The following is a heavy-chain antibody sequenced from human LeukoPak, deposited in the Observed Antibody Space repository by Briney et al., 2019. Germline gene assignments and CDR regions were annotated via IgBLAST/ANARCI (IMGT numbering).Heavy chain of an antibody. Sequence: PGGSLRLSCAASGFTFSSYGMHWVRQAPGKGLEWVAFIRYDGSNKYYADSVKGRFTISRDNSKNTLYLQMNSLRAEDTAAYYCAKDPNYSSGWYLLRDPSHYYYYYMDVWGKGTTVTISS. CDR1: GFTFSSYG. D-gene: IGHD6-19*01. CDR2: IRYDGSNK. V-gene: IGHV3-30*02. J-gene: IGHJ6*03. CDR3: AKDPNYSSGWYLLRDPSHYYYYYMDV.